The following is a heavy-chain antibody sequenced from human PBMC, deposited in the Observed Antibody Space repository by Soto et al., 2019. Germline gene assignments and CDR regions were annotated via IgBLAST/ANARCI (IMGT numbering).Heavy chain of an antibody. CDR1: GFTFSSYG. CDR3: AKDIPGTWGYFDD. V-gene: IGHV3-30*18. J-gene: IGHJ4*02. Sequence: XGSLRVTCAASGFTFSSYGMHWVRQAPGKGLEWVTLISYDGSDKFYADSVKGRFTISRDNSKNTLYLQMNSLRAEDTAVYYCAKDIPGTWGYFDDWGQGILVTVSS. D-gene: IGHD1-7*01. CDR2: ISYDGSDK.